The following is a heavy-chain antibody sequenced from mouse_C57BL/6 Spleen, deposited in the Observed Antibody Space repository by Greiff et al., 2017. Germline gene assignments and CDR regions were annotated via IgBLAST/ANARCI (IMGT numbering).Heavy chain of an antibody. D-gene: IGHD2-4*01. CDR1: GFTFSSYG. V-gene: IGHV5-6*01. CDR2: ISSGGSYT. Sequence: EVQLVESGGDLVKPGGSLKLSCAASGFTFSSYGMSWVRPTPDKRLALVATISSGGSYTYYPDSVKGRFTISRDNAKNTLYLQMSSLKSEDTAMYYCARRHYDYDEGYYFDYWGQGTTLTVSS. J-gene: IGHJ2*01. CDR3: ARRHYDYDEGYYFDY.